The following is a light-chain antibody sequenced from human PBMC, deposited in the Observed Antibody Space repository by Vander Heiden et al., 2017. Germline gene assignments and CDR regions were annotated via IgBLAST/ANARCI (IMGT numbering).Light chain of an antibody. Sequence: SYVLTQPPSASVTPGHAPRITGGGDNIGRKSVHWYQQRPGQAPVVVVYDDSARPSGIPDRISVSNSGNTATLTISKVEAGDEADYFCQVWDSSSHHVVFGGGTKLTVL. V-gene: IGLV3-21*02. CDR1: NIGRKS. CDR3: QVWDSSSHHVV. CDR2: DDS. J-gene: IGLJ2*01.